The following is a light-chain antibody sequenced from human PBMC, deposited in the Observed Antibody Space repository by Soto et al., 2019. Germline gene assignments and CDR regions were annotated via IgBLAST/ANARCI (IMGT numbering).Light chain of an antibody. V-gene: IGKV1-5*01. Sequence: DIQLTQTSSTLSASVGDEVTITCRASQTISRWLAWYQQKPGRAPKLLIYDASTLESGVPSRFSGSGSETEFTLTISRLQPDDFATYFCHSRAFGQGTRL. CDR1: QTISRW. J-gene: IGKJ5*01. CDR3: HSRA. CDR2: DAS.